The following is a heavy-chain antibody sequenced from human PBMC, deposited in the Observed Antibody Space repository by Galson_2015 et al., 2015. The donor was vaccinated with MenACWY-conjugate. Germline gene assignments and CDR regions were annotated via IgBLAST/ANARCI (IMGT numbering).Heavy chain of an antibody. V-gene: IGHV3-48*02. CDR3: ARVSSGYYVNFQR. D-gene: IGHD3-22*01. Sequence: PATALAWVSYITSTSSTTYYAGSAKGRFTISRDNAKNSLYLQMYSLRDEDTAVYYCARVSSGYYVNFQRWGQGTLVTVSS. CDR2: ITSTSSTT. J-gene: IGHJ1*01.